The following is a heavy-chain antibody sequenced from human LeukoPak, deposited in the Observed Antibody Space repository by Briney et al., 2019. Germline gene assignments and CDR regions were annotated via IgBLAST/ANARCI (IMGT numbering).Heavy chain of an antibody. V-gene: IGHV3-21*01. CDR2: ISSSSSYI. CDR1: GFTFSSYS. J-gene: IGHJ4*02. Sequence: PGGSLRLPCAASGFTFSSYSMNWVRQAPGKGLEWVSSISSSSSYIYYADSVKGRFTISRDNAKNSLYPQMNSLRAEGTAVYYCARTIAAAGWGYFDYWGQGTLVTVSS. D-gene: IGHD6-13*01. CDR3: ARTIAAAGWGYFDY.